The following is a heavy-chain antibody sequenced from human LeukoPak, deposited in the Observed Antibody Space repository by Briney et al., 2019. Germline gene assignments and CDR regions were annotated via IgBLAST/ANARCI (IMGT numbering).Heavy chain of an antibody. V-gene: IGHV3-23*01. CDR3: AKDATPGNSVWDSFAK. Sequence: PGGSLRLSCAASGFTFHICAMTWVRQAPGKGLEWVASIGSTDIYYADSVKGRFTVSRDNSQNSLYLQLNSLRAEDTAVYYCAKDATPGNSVWDSFAKWGQGTLVTVSS. CDR2: IGSTDI. D-gene: IGHD2-15*01. CDR1: GFTFHICA. J-gene: IGHJ4*02.